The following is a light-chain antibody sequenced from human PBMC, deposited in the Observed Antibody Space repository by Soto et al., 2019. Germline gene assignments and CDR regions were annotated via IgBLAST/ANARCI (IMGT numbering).Light chain of an antibody. CDR2: GAS. Sequence: EIVMTQSPATLSVFPGERATLSCRASQSVSTNLAWYQQKPGQAPRLLIYGASARATGLPARFSGSGYGTEFTLTISSRQYEDFAVSYSHQYNNWPPSTFGQGTKLEIK. J-gene: IGKJ2*01. V-gene: IGKV3-15*01. CDR1: QSVSTN. CDR3: HQYNNWPPST.